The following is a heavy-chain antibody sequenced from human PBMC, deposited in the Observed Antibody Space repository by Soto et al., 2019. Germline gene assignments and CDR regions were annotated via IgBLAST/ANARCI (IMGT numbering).Heavy chain of an antibody. V-gene: IGHV3-30-3*01. CDR2: TSFEENNNQ. CDR3: ARPTTRYFYYGMDV. Sequence: VQLVESGGGVVQPGGSLRLSCVASGFTFSSYSMHWVRQAPGKGLEWVAVTSFEENNNQFYGDAVKGRFTIFRDNSKNTLYLQMTSLRADDTAVYYCARPTTRYFYYGMDVWGQGTTVTVSS. J-gene: IGHJ6*02. D-gene: IGHD4-4*01. CDR1: GFTFSSYS.